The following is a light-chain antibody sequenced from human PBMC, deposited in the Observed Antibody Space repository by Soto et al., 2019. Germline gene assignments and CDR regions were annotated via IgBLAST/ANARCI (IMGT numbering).Light chain of an antibody. Sequence: DIQITQSPSSLSASVGDRGTITCRASQSISNYLNWYQQKPGKAPKLLMYAASSLQSGVPSRFSGSGSGTDFTLTISSLQPEDFATYYCQQSYSTPRTFGGGTKVDIK. J-gene: IGKJ4*01. V-gene: IGKV1-39*01. CDR2: AAS. CDR3: QQSYSTPRT. CDR1: QSISNY.